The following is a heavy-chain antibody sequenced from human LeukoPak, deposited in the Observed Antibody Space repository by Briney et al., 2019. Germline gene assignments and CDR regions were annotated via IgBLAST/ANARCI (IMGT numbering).Heavy chain of an antibody. J-gene: IGHJ3*02. CDR3: ARQTCSSTSCAFDAFDI. Sequence: GESLKISCKGSGYNFTSYWIGWVRQMPGKGLERMGIIYPGDSDTRYSPSFQGQVTISADKSISTAYLQWSSLKASDTAMYYCARQTCSSTSCAFDAFDIWGQGTMVTVSS. CDR2: IYPGDSDT. D-gene: IGHD2-2*01. CDR1: GYNFTSYW. V-gene: IGHV5-51*01.